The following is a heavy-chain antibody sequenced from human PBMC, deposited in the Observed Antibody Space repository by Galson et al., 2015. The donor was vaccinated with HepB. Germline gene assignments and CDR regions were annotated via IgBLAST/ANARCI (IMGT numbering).Heavy chain of an antibody. J-gene: IGHJ3*02. Sequence: SLRLSCAASGFTFSSYAMHWVRQAPGKGLEWVAVISYDGSNKYYADSVKGRFTISRDNSRNTLYLQMNSLRAEDTAVYYCARGEDIVVVVAGPGHDAFDIWGQGTMVTVSS. CDR3: ARGEDIVVVVAGPGHDAFDI. V-gene: IGHV3-30-3*01. CDR1: GFTFSSYA. CDR2: ISYDGSNK. D-gene: IGHD2-15*01.